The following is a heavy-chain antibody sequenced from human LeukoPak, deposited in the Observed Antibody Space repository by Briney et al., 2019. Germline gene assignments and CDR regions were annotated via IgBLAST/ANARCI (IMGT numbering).Heavy chain of an antibody. CDR1: GFTFNRYW. Sequence: PGGSLRLSCAASGFTFNRYWMSWVRQAPGKGLEWVANIKEDGSEKYYVDSVKGRFTISRDNAKNSLYLQMNSLRVEDTAVYYCARGSTSSFMKNYMDVWGKGTTVTVSS. CDR2: IKEDGSEK. CDR3: ARGSTSSFMKNYMDV. J-gene: IGHJ6*03. V-gene: IGHV3-7*01. D-gene: IGHD2-2*01.